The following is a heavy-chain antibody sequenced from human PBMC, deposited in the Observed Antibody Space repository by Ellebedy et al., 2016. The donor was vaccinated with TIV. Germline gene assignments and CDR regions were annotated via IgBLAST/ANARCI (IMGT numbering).Heavy chain of an antibody. V-gene: IGHV3-11*04. J-gene: IGHJ5*02. CDR2: ISSSSSTI. Sequence: GESLKISXAASGFTFSDYYMSWIRQAPGKGLEWVSYISSSSSTIYYADSVKGRFTISRDNAKNSLYLQMNSLRAEDTAVYYCARDRELEPWYNWFDPWGQGTLVTVSS. CDR1: GFTFSDYY. D-gene: IGHD1-1*01. CDR3: ARDRELEPWYNWFDP.